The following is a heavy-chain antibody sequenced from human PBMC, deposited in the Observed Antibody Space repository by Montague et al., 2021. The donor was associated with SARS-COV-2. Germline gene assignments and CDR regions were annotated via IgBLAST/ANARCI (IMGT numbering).Heavy chain of an antibody. Sequence: PETLSLTCAVSGGSISGDNWWSWVRQSPGKGLEWIGEIFHSGSTNYNPSLKSRVTMSVDESKNDFSLKLSPVTAADTAMYYCARRITMVRGVTKRNNWFDPWGRGILVTVSS. CDR2: IFHSGST. J-gene: IGHJ5*02. D-gene: IGHD3-10*01. CDR3: ARRITMVRGVTKRNNWFDP. CDR1: GGSISGDNW. V-gene: IGHV4-4*03.